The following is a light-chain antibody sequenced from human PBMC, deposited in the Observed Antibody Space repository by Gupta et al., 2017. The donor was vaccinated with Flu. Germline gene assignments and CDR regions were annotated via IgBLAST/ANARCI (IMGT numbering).Light chain of an antibody. V-gene: IGKV3-15*01. CDR1: QSLDNY. CDR3: QQYHNCPRT. J-gene: IGKJ1*01. CDR2: GAS. Sequence: PATLSVSPGESATRSCRASQSLDNYLAWFQQRPGQAPRLLIYGASTRGTIVPARFSGSGSGTEFTLTISSLQSEDFAVYYCQQYHNCPRTFGQGTKVEVK.